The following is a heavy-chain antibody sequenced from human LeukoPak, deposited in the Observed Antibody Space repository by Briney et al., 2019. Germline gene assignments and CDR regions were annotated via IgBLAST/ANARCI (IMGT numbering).Heavy chain of an antibody. CDR2: IGGSSSYT. V-gene: IGHV3-11*06. CDR1: AFTLSDYY. CDR3: ARDDLVDGYDY. D-gene: IGHD5-18*01. Sequence: GGSLRLSCAASAFTLSDYYMSWVRQAPGKGLEWVSYIGGSSSYTNYADSVEGRFTISRDNAKNSLFLQMNSLRAEDTAVYYCARDDLVDGYDYWGQGTLVTVSS. J-gene: IGHJ4*02.